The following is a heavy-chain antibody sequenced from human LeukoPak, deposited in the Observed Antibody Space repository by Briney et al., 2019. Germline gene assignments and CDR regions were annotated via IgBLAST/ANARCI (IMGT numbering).Heavy chain of an antibody. CDR2: IYYSGST. J-gene: IGHJ4*02. V-gene: IGHV4-59*01. CDR3: ASGWLFFDY. Sequence: SATLSLTCTVSGGSISSYYWSWTRQPPGKGLEWIGYIYYSGSTNYNPSLKSRVTISVGTSKNQFSLKLSSVTAADTAVYYCASGWLFFDYWGQGTLVTVSS. CDR1: GGSISSYY. D-gene: IGHD5-12*01.